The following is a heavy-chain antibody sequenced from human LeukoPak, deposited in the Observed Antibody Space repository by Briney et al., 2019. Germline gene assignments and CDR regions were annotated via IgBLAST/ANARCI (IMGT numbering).Heavy chain of an antibody. Sequence: GGSLRLSCSVSGFTVCTNYMSWVRQAPGKGLGWVSVIYSGGTRYYADSVKGRFTISRDNSKNTLYLQMNSLRPEDAAVYYCAKDLQPRSLLAGRYVYWGQGTMATVSP. V-gene: IGHV3-66*01. CDR3: AKDLQPRSLLAGRYVY. CDR2: IYSGGTR. D-gene: IGHD3-3*02. J-gene: IGHJ4*02. CDR1: GFTVCTNY.